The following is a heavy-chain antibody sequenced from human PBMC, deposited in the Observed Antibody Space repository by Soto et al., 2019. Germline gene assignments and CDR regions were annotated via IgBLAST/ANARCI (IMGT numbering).Heavy chain of an antibody. V-gene: IGHV1-69*06. D-gene: IGHD3-16*02. J-gene: IGHJ5*02. CDR3: ARSDYDYVWGSYRYGWFDP. CDR1: GGTFSSYA. Sequence: QVQLVQSGAEVKKPGSSVKVSCKASGGTFSSYAISWVRQAPGQGLEWMGGIIPIFGTANYAQKFQGRVTITADKSTSPAYMELSSLRSEDTAVYYCARSDYDYVWGSYRYGWFDPWGQGTLVTVSS. CDR2: IIPIFGTA.